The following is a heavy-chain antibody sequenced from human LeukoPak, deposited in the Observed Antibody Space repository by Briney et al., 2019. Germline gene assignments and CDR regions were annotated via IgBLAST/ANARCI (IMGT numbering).Heavy chain of an antibody. CDR2: TNYRSNCNN. V-gene: IGHV6-1*01. Sequence: SQTLSLTFAISGDRGSSNSDDWNWIRQSPSRGLEWMGRTNYRSNCNNDSADSVKSRITINADTSKNQFSLQLNSVTPEDTAVYYCARTDCSGGSCPYQFDYWGQGTLVTVSS. CDR3: ARTDCSGGSCPYQFDY. CDR1: GDRGSSNSDD. D-gene: IGHD2-15*01. J-gene: IGHJ4*02.